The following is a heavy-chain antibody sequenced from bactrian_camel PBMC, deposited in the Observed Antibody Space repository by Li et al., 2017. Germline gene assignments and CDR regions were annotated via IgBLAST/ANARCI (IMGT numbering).Heavy chain of an antibody. CDR2: IGTYDSTT. J-gene: IGHJ4*01. CDR3: AVVRDLRSAIGDYYF. V-gene: IGHV3S66*01. CDR1: GLTASAKY. D-gene: IGHD6*01. Sequence: VQLVESGGGSVQAGGSLRLSCAASGLTASAKYMGWFRQAPGKEREGVALIGTYDSTTIYADPVKGRFTNSHDAAKNAVYLQMNSLKPVDTAMYYCAVVRDLRSAIGDYYFRGQGTQVTVS.